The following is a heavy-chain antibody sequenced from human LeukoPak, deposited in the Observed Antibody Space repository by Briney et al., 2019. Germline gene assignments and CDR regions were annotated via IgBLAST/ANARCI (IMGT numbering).Heavy chain of an antibody. CDR3: ATNGHYCSGGSCSTNWFDP. J-gene: IGHJ5*02. V-gene: IGHV4-4*02. Sequence: SETLSLTCAVSGASINISKWWSWVRQPPGKGLEWIGEIYHSGSTNYNPSFKSRVTLLVDKSKNLLSLKLNSVTAADTAVYYCATNGHYCSGGSCSTNWFDPWGQGTLVTVSS. CDR2: IYHSGST. D-gene: IGHD2-15*01. CDR1: GASINISKW.